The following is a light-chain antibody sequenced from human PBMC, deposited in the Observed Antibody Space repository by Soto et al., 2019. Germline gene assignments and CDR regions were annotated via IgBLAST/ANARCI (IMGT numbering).Light chain of an antibody. Sequence: DLQMTQSPSTLSAFVGDRVTITCRATLDINNWLAWYQQKPGKAPRLLFYDVSTLQTGVPSRFSGRGSGTEATLIISSLQPDDVATYYCQQYFHYPVTFGRGTKVEIK. CDR3: QQYFHYPVT. CDR2: DVS. V-gene: IGKV1-5*01. CDR1: LDINNW. J-gene: IGKJ2*01.